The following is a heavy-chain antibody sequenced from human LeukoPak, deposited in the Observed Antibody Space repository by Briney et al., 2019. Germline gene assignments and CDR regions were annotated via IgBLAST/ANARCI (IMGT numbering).Heavy chain of an antibody. Sequence: SETLSLTCTVSGGSISSSSYYWGWIRQPPGKGLERIGSIYYSGSAYYNPSLKSRVTISVDTSKNQFSLKLSSVTAADTAVYYCARTRRSYGYRPPYYFDYWGQGTLVTVSS. CDR3: ARTRRSYGYRPPYYFDY. V-gene: IGHV4-39*01. J-gene: IGHJ4*02. CDR2: IYYSGSA. D-gene: IGHD5-18*01. CDR1: GGSISSSSYY.